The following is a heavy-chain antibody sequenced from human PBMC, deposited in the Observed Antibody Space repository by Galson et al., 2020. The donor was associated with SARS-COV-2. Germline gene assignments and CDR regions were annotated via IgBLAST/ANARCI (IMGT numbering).Heavy chain of an antibody. D-gene: IGHD3-10*01. CDR2: IIPIFGTA. V-gene: IGHV1-69*13. Sequence: SVKVSCKASGGTFSSYAISLVRQAPGQGLEWMGGIIPIFGTANYAQKFQGRVTITADESTSTAYMELSSLRSEDTAVYYCARERGEYGSGSYYIDYWGQGTLVTVSS. J-gene: IGHJ4*02. CDR3: ARERGEYGSGSYYIDY. CDR1: GGTFSSYA.